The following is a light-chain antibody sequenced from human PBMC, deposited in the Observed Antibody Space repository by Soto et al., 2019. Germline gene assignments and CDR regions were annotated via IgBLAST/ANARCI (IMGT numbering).Light chain of an antibody. Sequence: SYELTQPPSVSGAPGKTARITCGGNNIGSKSVHWYQQKPGQAPVLVIYYDSDRPSGIPERFSGSNSGNTATLTISRVEAGDEADYYCQVWDSSVVFGGGTKLTVL. CDR2: YDS. CDR1: NIGSKS. J-gene: IGLJ2*01. V-gene: IGLV3-21*04. CDR3: QVWDSSVV.